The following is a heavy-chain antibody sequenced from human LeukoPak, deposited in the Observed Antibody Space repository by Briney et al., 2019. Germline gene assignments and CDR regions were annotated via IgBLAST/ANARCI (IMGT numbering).Heavy chain of an antibody. D-gene: IGHD4/OR15-4a*01. CDR3: ARRAGAYSHPYDY. Sequence: GGSLRLSCAASGFTFSSYEMNWVRQAPGKGREWVSYISSSGSTIYYANSVKGRFTISRDNAKNSLYLQMNSLRAEDTAVYYCARRAGAYSHPYDYWGQGTLVTVSS. CDR1: GFTFSSYE. J-gene: IGHJ4*02. CDR2: ISSSGSTI. V-gene: IGHV3-48*03.